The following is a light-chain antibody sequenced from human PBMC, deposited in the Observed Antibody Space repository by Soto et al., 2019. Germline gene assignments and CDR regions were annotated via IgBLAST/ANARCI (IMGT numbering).Light chain of an antibody. CDR3: GSYTSSNTLV. V-gene: IGLV2-14*03. CDR1: SSDVGGYNY. Sequence: QSALTQPASVSGSPGQSITISCTGTSSDVGGYNYVSWYQQHPGKAPKLLIYEVTYRPSGVSNRFSGSKSGNTASLTISGLQAEDEADYFCGSYTSSNTLVFGTGTKFTVL. J-gene: IGLJ1*01. CDR2: EVT.